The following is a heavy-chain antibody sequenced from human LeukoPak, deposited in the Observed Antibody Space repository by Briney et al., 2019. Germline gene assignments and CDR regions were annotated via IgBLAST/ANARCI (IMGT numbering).Heavy chain of an antibody. CDR1: GGTFSSYA. D-gene: IGHD6-13*01. CDR2: IIPIFGTA. Sequence: GSSVKVSCKASGGTFSSYAISWVRQAPGQGLEWMGGIIPIFGTANYAQKFQGRVTITADKSTSTAYMELSSLRSEDTAVYYCARERAPGVAAAGSPDAFDIWGQGTMVTVSS. J-gene: IGHJ3*02. CDR3: ARERAPGVAAAGSPDAFDI. V-gene: IGHV1-69*06.